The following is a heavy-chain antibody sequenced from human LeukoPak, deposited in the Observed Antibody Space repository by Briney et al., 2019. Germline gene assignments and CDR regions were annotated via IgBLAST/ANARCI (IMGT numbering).Heavy chain of an antibody. CDR3: ARVRYEGFDP. CDR2: IYTSGST. J-gene: IGHJ5*02. V-gene: IGHV4-4*07. CDR1: GGSMSRYY. Sequence: PSGTLSLTCTVSGGSMSRYYWSWFRQPAGKGMEWIGRIYTSGSTNYNPSLKGRVTMSVDTSRNQFSLSLRSVTAADTAVYYCARVRYEGFDPWGQGTLVTVSS. D-gene: IGHD3-3*01.